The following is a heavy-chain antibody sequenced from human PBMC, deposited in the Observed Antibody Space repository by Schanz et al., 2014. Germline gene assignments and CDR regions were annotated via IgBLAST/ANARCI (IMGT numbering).Heavy chain of an antibody. D-gene: IGHD5-12*01. CDR1: GFTFSSYS. J-gene: IGHJ4*02. Sequence: EVQLVESGGGLVQPGGSLRLSCEASGFTFSSYSMNWVRQAPGKGLEWVASLSSYSSYIYHADSVKGRFTISRDNSKNTLSLQMNSLRAEDTAVYYCAKGFGGYDLVLDYWGQGTLVTVSS. V-gene: IGHV3-21*01. CDR3: AKGFGGYDLVLDY. CDR2: LSSYSSYI.